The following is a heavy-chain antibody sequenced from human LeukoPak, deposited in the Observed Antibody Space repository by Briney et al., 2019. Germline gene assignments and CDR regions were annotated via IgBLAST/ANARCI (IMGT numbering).Heavy chain of an antibody. Sequence: SETLSLTCTVSGGSISSGSYYWGWIRQPPGKGLEWIGSIYYSGSTIYNLSLKSRVTISVDTSKNQSSLKLSSVTAADTAVYYCGRYSSSSGWFDPWGQETLVTVSS. CDR3: GRYSSSSGWFDP. J-gene: IGHJ5*02. V-gene: IGHV4-39*01. CDR2: IYYSGST. CDR1: GGSISSGSYY. D-gene: IGHD6-6*01.